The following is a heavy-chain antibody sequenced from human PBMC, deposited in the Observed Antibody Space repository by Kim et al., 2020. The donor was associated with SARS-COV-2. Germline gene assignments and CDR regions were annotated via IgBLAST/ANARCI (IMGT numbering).Heavy chain of an antibody. CDR1: GGTFSSYA. D-gene: IGHD3-22*01. J-gene: IGHJ6*02. Sequence: SVKVSCKASGGTFSSYAISWVRQAPGQGLEWMGGIIPIFGTANYAQKFQGRVTITADESTSTAYMELSSLRSEDTAVYYCARSMDYYDSSGYTEGMDVWGQGTTVTVSS. CDR2: IIPIFGTA. V-gene: IGHV1-69*13. CDR3: ARSMDYYDSSGYTEGMDV.